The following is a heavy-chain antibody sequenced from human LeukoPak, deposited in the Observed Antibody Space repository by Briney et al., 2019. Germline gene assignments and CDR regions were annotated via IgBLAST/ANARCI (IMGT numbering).Heavy chain of an antibody. CDR2: INTDGSIT. D-gene: IGHD1-14*01. Sequence: GGSLRLSCAASGFTFSNYWIDWVRQAPGKGLVWVSRINTDGSITSYADSVKGRYTISRDNAKSTLYLQMNSLRAEDTAVYYCASDLTGYSDYWGQGTLVTVS. V-gene: IGHV3-74*01. J-gene: IGHJ4*02. CDR3: ASDLTGYSDY. CDR1: GFTFSNYW.